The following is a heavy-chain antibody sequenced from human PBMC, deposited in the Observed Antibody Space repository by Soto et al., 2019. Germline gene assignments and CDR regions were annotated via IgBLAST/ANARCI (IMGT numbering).Heavy chain of an antibody. CDR2: IWYDGSNK. CDR3: ARVSTAMVYFDY. V-gene: IGHV3-33*01. J-gene: IGHJ4*02. Sequence: GGSLRLSCAASGFTFSTYGMHWVRQAPGKGLEWVAVIWYDGSNKYYADSVKGRFTISRDNSKNTLYLQMNSLRAEDTAVYYCARVSTAMVYFDYWGQGTLVTVSS. D-gene: IGHD5-18*01. CDR1: GFTFSTYG.